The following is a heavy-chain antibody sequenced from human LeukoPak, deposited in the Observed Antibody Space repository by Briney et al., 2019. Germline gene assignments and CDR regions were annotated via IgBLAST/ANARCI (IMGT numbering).Heavy chain of an antibody. Sequence: GGSLRLSCAVSGFSVSSFGMSWVRQAPGKGLEWISAISLNGETTWYADSVKGRFTISRDNSKNTLYLQLTSLRAEDTAVYYCAQGFSSGWYPYWGQGSLVSASS. CDR3: AQGFSSGWYPY. CDR1: GFSVSSFG. CDR2: ISLNGETT. D-gene: IGHD6-19*01. V-gene: IGHV3-23*01. J-gene: IGHJ4*02.